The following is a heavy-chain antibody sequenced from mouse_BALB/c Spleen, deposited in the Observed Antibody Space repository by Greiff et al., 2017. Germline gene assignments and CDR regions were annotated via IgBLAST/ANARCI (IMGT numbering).Heavy chain of an antibody. J-gene: IGHJ2*01. Sequence: VQLQQSGPELVKTGASVKISCKASGYSFTGYYMHWVKQSHGKSLEWIGYISCYNGATSYNQKFKGKATLTVDKSSSTAFMHLNSLTSEDSAVYYCARSPPDGYYVDYWGQGTTLTVSS. CDR1: GYSFTGYY. V-gene: IGHV1S135*01. D-gene: IGHD2-3*01. CDR2: ISCYNGAT. CDR3: ARSPPDGYYVDY.